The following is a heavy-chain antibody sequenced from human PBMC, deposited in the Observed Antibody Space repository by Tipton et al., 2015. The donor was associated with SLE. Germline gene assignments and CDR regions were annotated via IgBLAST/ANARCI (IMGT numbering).Heavy chain of an antibody. J-gene: IGHJ3*02. CDR2: IYYSGST. CDR3: ARGGSKHYDFWGRQMGPHAFDI. CDR1: GGSISSSSYY. D-gene: IGHD3-3*01. V-gene: IGHV4-39*07. Sequence: LRLSCTVSGGSISSSSYYWGWIRQPPGKGLEWIGSIYYSGSTYYNPSLKSRVTISVDTSKNQFSLKLCSVTAADTAVYYCARGGSKHYDFWGRQMGPHAFDIWGQETKVTVSS.